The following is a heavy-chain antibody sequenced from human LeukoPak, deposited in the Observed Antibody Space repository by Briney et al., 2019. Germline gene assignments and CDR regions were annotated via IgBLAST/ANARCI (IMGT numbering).Heavy chain of an antibody. Sequence: PGGSLRLSCAASGFTFSSYSMNWVRQAPGKGLEWVSYISSSSSTIYYADSVKGRFTISRDNAKNSLYLQMNSLRAEDTAVYYCARDGRMPLVHFVYWGQGTLVTVSS. J-gene: IGHJ4*02. D-gene: IGHD2-2*01. CDR3: ARDGRMPLVHFVY. V-gene: IGHV3-48*01. CDR1: GFTFSSYS. CDR2: ISSSSSTI.